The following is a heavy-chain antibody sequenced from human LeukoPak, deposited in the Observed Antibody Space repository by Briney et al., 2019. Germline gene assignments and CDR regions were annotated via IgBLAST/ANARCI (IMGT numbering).Heavy chain of an antibody. D-gene: IGHD3-22*01. CDR2: ISGSGGST. CDR3: AKGTTTYYYDSSGYYGAFDI. J-gene: IGHJ3*02. Sequence: GGSLRLSCAASGFTFSSYAMSWVRQAPGKGLEWVSAISGSGGSTYYADSVKGRFTISRDNSKNTLYLQMNSLRAEDTAVYYCAKGTTTYYYDSSGYYGAFDIWGQGTMVTVSS. V-gene: IGHV3-23*01. CDR1: GFTFSSYA.